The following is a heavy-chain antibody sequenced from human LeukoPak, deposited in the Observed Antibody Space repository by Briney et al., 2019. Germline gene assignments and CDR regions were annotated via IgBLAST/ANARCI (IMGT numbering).Heavy chain of an antibody. V-gene: IGHV4-38-2*02. J-gene: IGHJ6*03. CDR1: GYSISSGYY. CDR2: IYTSGST. CDR3: ARAARVYYYYYMDV. Sequence: MPSETLSLTCTVSGYSISSGYYWGWIRQPPGQGLEWIGRIYTSGSTNYNPSLKSRVTISVDTSKNQFSLKLSSVTAADTAVYYCARAARVYYYYYMDVWGKGTTVTIS.